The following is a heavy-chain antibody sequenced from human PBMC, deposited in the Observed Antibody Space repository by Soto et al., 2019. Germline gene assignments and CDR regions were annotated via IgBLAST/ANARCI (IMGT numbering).Heavy chain of an antibody. Sequence: GASVKVSCKASGYTFTSYDINWVRQATGQGLEWMGWMNPNSGNTGYAQKFQGRVTMTRNTSISTAYMELSSLRSEDTAVYYCARGPYYYGSTTTRYYYMDVWGKGTTVTVS. CDR3: ARGPYYYGSTTTRYYYMDV. V-gene: IGHV1-8*01. CDR2: MNPNSGNT. J-gene: IGHJ6*03. CDR1: GYTFTSYD. D-gene: IGHD3-10*01.